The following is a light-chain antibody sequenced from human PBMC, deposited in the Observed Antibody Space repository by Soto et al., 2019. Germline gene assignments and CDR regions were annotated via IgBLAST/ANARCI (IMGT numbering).Light chain of an antibody. Sequence: QSALTQPASVSGSPGQSITISCTGTISDFVVYNYVSWYQQHPGKAPKLMICGVGNRPSGVSNRFSGSKSGNTASLTISGLQADDEADYYCSSHTISSALQVFGTGTKVTVL. CDR1: ISDFVVYNY. J-gene: IGLJ1*01. CDR2: GVG. CDR3: SSHTISSALQV. V-gene: IGLV2-14*01.